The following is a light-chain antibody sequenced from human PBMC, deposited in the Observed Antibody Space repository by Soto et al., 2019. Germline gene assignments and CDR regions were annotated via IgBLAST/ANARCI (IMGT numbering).Light chain of an antibody. J-gene: IGKJ1*01. CDR1: QDISNY. CDR3: QQYNSYPRT. Sequence: DIQMTQSPSSLSASVGDRVTITCQASQDISNYLNWYQQKPGKAPKLLIYKASSLESGVPSRFSGSGSGTEFTLTISSLQPDDFATYYCQQYNSYPRTFGQGAKVDI. CDR2: KAS. V-gene: IGKV1-5*03.